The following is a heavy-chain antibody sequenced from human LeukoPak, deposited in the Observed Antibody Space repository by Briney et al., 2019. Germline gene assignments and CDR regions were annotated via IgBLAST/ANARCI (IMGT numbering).Heavy chain of an antibody. V-gene: IGHV1-2*02. Sequence: ASVKVSCKASGYTFTGYYMHWVRRAPGQGLEWMGWINPNSGGTNYAQKFQGRVTMTRDTSISTAYMELSRLRSDDTAVYYCASRWEPNAEDAFDIWGQGTMVTVSS. J-gene: IGHJ3*02. CDR2: INPNSGGT. D-gene: IGHD1-26*01. CDR3: ASRWEPNAEDAFDI. CDR1: GYTFTGYY.